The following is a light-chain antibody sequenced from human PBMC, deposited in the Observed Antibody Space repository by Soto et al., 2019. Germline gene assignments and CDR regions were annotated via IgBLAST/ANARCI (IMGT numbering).Light chain of an antibody. J-gene: IGLJ3*02. CDR2: RSN. CDR1: SSNIGSDT. CDR3: ASWDASLNGWV. Sequence: QLVLTQPPSASGTPGQRVTISCSGSSSNIGSDTVNWYQQLPGTAPKLLIHRSNQRPSGVPGRFSGSKSGTSASLAISGLQPEDEADYHCASWDASLNGWVFGGGTQLTV. V-gene: IGLV1-44*01.